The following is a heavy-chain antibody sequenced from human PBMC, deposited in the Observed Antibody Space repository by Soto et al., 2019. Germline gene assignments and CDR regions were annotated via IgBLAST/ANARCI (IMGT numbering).Heavy chain of an antibody. V-gene: IGHV4-31*03. CDR1: GGSISSGGNY. D-gene: IGHD3-16*01. CDR3: ARAPSMITFGENWFDA. CDR2: IYYSGST. J-gene: IGHJ5*02. Sequence: SETLSLTCTVSGGSISSGGNYWSWIRQHPGKGLEWIGYIYYSGSTYYNPSLKSRVTISLDTSKKQFSLTLSSVTAEDTAVYYCARAPSMITFGENWFDAWGQGTLVTVSS.